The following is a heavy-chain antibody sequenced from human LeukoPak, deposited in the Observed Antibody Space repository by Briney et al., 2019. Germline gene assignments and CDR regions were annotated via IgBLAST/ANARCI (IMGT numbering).Heavy chain of an antibody. CDR3: ARVTRGCSSTSCYSPYYYYYYMDV. J-gene: IGHJ6*03. CDR2: IIPIFGTA. D-gene: IGHD2-2*01. Sequence: RASVKVSCKASGGTFSSYAISWARQAPGQGLEWMGGIIPIFGTANYAQKFQGRVTITTDESTSTAYMELSSLRSEDTAVYYCARVTRGCSSTSCYSPYYYYYYMDVWGKGTTVTVSS. CDR1: GGTFSSYA. V-gene: IGHV1-69*05.